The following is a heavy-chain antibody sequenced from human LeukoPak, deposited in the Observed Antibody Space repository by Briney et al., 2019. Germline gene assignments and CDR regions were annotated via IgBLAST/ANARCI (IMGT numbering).Heavy chain of an antibody. CDR1: GFTFSSYA. J-gene: IGHJ4*02. CDR3: ARPGLYSSGWYVGHYFDY. D-gene: IGHD6-19*01. CDR2: ISSNGGST. Sequence: GGSLRLSCAASGFTFSSYAMHWVRQAPGKGMEYVSAISSNGGSTYYANSVKGRFTISRDNSKNTLYLQMGSLRAEDMAVYYCARPGLYSSGWYVGHYFDYWGQGTLVTVSS. V-gene: IGHV3-64*01.